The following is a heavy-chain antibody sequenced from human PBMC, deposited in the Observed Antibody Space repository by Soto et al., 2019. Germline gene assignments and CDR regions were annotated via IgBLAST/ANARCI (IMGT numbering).Heavy chain of an antibody. Sequence: QVTLKESGPVLVKPTEPLTLTCTVSGFSLSNARMSVSWIRQPPGKALEWLAHIFSNDAKSYSASLKSRLTISKYNSKSQVVLTMTNMDPVDTATYYCARIRGWGWLGPNDYWGQGNLVTGSS. CDR2: IFSNDAK. D-gene: IGHD3-10*01. V-gene: IGHV2-26*01. J-gene: IGHJ4*02. CDR3: ARIRGWGWLGPNDY. CDR1: GFSLSNARMS.